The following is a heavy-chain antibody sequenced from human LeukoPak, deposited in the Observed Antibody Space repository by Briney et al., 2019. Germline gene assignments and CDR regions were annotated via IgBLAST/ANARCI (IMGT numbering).Heavy chain of an antibody. Sequence: SETLSLTCAVYGGSFSGYYWSWIRQPPGKGLEWIGEINHSGSTNYNPSLKSRVTISVDTSKNQCSLKLSSVTAADTAVYYCARHGYSYGYTRYYFDYWGQGTLVTASS. D-gene: IGHD5-18*01. CDR1: GGSFSGYY. J-gene: IGHJ4*02. CDR2: INHSGST. CDR3: ARHGYSYGYTRYYFDY. V-gene: IGHV4-34*01.